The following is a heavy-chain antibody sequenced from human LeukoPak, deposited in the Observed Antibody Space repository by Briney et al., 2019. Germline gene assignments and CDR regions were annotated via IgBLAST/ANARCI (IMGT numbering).Heavy chain of an antibody. J-gene: IGHJ4*02. CDR2: IYTSGST. Sequence: SETLSLTCTVSGGSISSGSYYWSWIRQPAGKGLEWIGRIYTSGSTNYNPSLKSRVTISVDTSKNQFSLKLGSVTAADTAVYYCATGDRKYYFDYWGQGTLVTVSS. CDR1: GGSISSGSYY. V-gene: IGHV4-61*02. CDR3: ATGDRKYYFDY. D-gene: IGHD3-10*01.